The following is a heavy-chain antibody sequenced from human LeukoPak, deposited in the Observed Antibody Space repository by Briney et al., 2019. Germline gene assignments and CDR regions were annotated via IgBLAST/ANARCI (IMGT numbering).Heavy chain of an antibody. V-gene: IGHV4-30-2*01. CDR2: IYHSGST. J-gene: IGHJ4*02. CDR1: GGSISSGGYS. Sequence: TTSQTLSLTCAASGGSISSGGYSWSWIRQPPGKGLEWIGYIYHSGSTYYNPSLKSRVTISVDRSKNQFSLKLSSVTAADTAVYYCARFGGTTVTTGYYFDYWGQGTLVTVSS. D-gene: IGHD4-17*01. CDR3: ARFGGTTVTTGYYFDY.